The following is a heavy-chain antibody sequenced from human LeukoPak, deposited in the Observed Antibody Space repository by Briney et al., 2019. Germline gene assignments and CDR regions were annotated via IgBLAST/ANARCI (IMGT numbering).Heavy chain of an antibody. D-gene: IGHD6-19*01. V-gene: IGHV4-4*02. CDR2: IYHSGST. CDR3: ARDMKKRQWLAYWYFDL. J-gene: IGHJ2*01. CDR1: GGSISSSNW. Sequence: SGTLSLTCAVSGGSISSSNWWSWVRQPPGKGLEWIGEIYHSGSTNYNPPLKSRVTISVDKSKNQFSLKLSSVTAADTAVYYCARDMKKRQWLAYWYFDLWGRGTLVTVSS.